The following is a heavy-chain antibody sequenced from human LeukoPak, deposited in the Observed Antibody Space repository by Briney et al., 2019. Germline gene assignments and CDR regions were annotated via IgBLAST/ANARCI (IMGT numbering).Heavy chain of an antibody. J-gene: IGHJ4*02. CDR1: GFTFSSYG. V-gene: IGHV3-23*01. D-gene: IGHD4-17*01. CDR2: IRGSGVYT. Sequence: GGSLRLSWAASGFTFSSYGMSGVRQTPGKGLEWVSVIRGSGVYTLYADSVKGRLTISRDNSKNTLYLQMNSLRAEDTAIYFCATKPSRTYGYFEDWGQGTLVTVSS. CDR3: ATKPSRTYGYFED.